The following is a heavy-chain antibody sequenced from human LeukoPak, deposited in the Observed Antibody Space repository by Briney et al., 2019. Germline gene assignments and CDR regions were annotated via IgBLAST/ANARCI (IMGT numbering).Heavy chain of an antibody. J-gene: IGHJ4*02. Sequence: ASVKVSCKASGGTFSSYAISWVRQAPGQGLEWMGRIDPNSGGTNYAQKFQGRVTMTRDTSISTAYMELSRLRSDDTAVYYCARATTPRIAAAGPTFDYWGQGTLVTVSS. CDR2: IDPNSGGT. CDR1: GGTFSSYA. D-gene: IGHD6-13*01. V-gene: IGHV1-2*06. CDR3: ARATTPRIAAAGPTFDY.